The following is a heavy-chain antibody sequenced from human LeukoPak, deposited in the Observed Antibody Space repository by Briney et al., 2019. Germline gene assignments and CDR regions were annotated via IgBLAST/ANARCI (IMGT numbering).Heavy chain of an antibody. D-gene: IGHD1-1*01. CDR1: GDSISSSGRFY. Sequence: SETLSLTCSVSGDSISSSGRFYWGWLRQPPGKGLEWIGSMDYSGTTDYNPSLKSRVTLSVDTSKDQFSLKLTSVTAAATALYYCARDHYNKTWYKYWGQGTLVTVSS. J-gene: IGHJ4*02. CDR3: ARDHYNKTWYKY. CDR2: MDYSGTT. V-gene: IGHV4-39*02.